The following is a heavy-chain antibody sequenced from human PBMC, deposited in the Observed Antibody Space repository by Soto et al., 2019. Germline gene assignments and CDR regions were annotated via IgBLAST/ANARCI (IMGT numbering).Heavy chain of an antibody. V-gene: IGHV3-21*01. Sequence: GGSLRLSCAASGFTFSSYSMNWVRQAPGKGLEWVSSISSSSSYIYYADSVKGRFTISRDNAKNSLYLQMNSLRAEDTAVYSCAREYSSSSIYYYYMDVLGKGTTVTVSS. CDR3: AREYSSSSIYYYYMDV. J-gene: IGHJ6*03. CDR2: ISSSSSYI. CDR1: GFTFSSYS. D-gene: IGHD6-6*01.